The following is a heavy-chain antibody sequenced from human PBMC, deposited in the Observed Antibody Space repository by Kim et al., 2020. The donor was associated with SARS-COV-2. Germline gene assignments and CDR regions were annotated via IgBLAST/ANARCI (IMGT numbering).Heavy chain of an antibody. D-gene: IGHD3-22*01. CDR3: ASQANSSGYQRGADAFDI. CDR2: IYYSGST. V-gene: IGHV4-59*08. J-gene: IGHJ3*02. Sequence: SETLSLTCTVSGGSISSYYWSWIRQPPGKGLEWIGYIYYSGSTNYNPSLKSRVTISVDTSKNQFSLKLSSVTAADTAVYYCASQANSSGYQRGADAFDIWGQGTMVTVSS. CDR1: GGSISSYY.